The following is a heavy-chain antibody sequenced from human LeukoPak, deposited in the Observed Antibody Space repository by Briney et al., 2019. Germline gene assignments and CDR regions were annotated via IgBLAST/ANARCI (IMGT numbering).Heavy chain of an antibody. CDR2: INPNSGGT. J-gene: IGHJ3*01. CDR3: TRGEMPTIGAWAFDV. Sequence: ASVKVSCKASGYTFTGYYMHWVRQAPGQGLEWMGWINPNSGGTNYAQKFQGRVTMTRDTSISTAYMELSRLRSDDTAVYYCTRGEMPTIGAWAFDVWGRGVMVTVSS. V-gene: IGHV1-2*02. CDR1: GYTFTGYY. D-gene: IGHD5-24*01.